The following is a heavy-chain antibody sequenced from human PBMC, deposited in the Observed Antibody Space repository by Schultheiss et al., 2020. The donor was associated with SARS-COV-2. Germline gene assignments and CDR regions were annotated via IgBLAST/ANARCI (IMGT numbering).Heavy chain of an antibody. V-gene: IGHV4-61*01. CDR1: GYSISSGYY. CDR2: IYYSGST. Sequence: SETLSLTCAVSGYSISSGYYWGWIRQPPGKGLEWIGYIYYSGSTNYNPSLKSRVTISVDTSKNQFSLKLSSVTAADTAVYYCARDLGLYSSGWHGVFDYWGQGTLVTVSS. J-gene: IGHJ4*02. CDR3: ARDLGLYSSGWHGVFDY. D-gene: IGHD6-19*01.